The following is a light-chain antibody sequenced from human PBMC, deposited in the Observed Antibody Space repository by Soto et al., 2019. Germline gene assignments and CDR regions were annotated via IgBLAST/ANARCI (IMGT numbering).Light chain of an antibody. V-gene: IGLV2-14*03. CDR3: TSYRSNSRV. Sequence: QSALTQPASVSGSPGQSITISCTATTSDVGGYNYVSWYQQHPDKAPKLIIYDVSNRPSGVSDRFSGSKSGDTASLTISGLHAEDEADYYCTSYRSNSRVFGGGTKLTAL. J-gene: IGLJ3*02. CDR1: TSDVGGYNY. CDR2: DVS.